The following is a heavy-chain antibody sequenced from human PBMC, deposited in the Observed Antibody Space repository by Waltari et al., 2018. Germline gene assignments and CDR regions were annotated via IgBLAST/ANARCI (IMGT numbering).Heavy chain of an antibody. D-gene: IGHD3-22*01. CDR1: GGSISSGSYY. CDR3: ARGDLYYYDSSGYPSYFDY. J-gene: IGHJ4*02. Sequence: QVQLQESGPGLVKPSQTLSLTCTVSGGSISSGSYYWSWIRPPAGKGLEWIGRIYTSGSTNYNPSLKSRVTISVDTSKNQFSLKLSSVTAADTAVYYCARGDLYYYDSSGYPSYFDYWGQGTLVTVSS. V-gene: IGHV4-61*02. CDR2: IYTSGST.